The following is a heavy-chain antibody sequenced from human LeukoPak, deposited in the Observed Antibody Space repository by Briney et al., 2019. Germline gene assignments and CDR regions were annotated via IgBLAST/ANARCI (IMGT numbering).Heavy chain of an antibody. Sequence: GGSLRLSCAASGFTFSAYWMHWVRQVPGKGLVWVSRINNDGTATFFADSVKGRFTISRDNAKNSLYLQMNSLRAEDTAVYYCARAREWLSDAFDIWGQGTMVTVSS. CDR2: INNDGTAT. J-gene: IGHJ3*02. CDR1: GFTFSAYW. CDR3: ARAREWLSDAFDI. V-gene: IGHV3-74*01. D-gene: IGHD3-3*01.